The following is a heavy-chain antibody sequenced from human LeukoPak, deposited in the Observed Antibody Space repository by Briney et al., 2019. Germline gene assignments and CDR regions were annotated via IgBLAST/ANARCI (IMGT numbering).Heavy chain of an antibody. D-gene: IGHD3-22*01. J-gene: IGHJ4*02. V-gene: IGHV4-59*12. CDR1: GGSISSYY. CDR3: ARESYYYDSSGYLYFFDY. CDR2: IYYSGST. Sequence: SETLSLTCTVSGGSISSYYWSWIRQPPGKGLEWIGYIYYSGSTYYNPSLKSRVTISVDTSKNQFSLKLSSVTAADTAVYYCARESYYYDSSGYLYFFDYWGQGTLVTVSS.